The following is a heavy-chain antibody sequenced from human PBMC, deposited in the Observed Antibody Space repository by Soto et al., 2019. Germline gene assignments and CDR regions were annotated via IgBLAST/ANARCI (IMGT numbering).Heavy chain of an antibody. D-gene: IGHD4-4*01. V-gene: IGHV4-59*01. CDR1: GGYLVSYY. Sequence: SVPQSHTSTVSGGYLVSYYWSWIRQPPGKGLYWIGYVFYTGRANYNASLKSRVSISLDTSNYQFSLKLSSVTAADTAVYYCARDGDGRMTTNPYYYNGMDVWGPGNTVTVSS. CDR3: ARDGDGRMTTNPYYYNGMDV. CDR2: VFYTGRA. J-gene: IGHJ6*02.